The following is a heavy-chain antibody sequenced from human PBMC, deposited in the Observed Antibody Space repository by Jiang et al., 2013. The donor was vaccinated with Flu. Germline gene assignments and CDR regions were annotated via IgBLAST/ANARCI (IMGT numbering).Heavy chain of an antibody. CDR3: ARGGLRGVPLDS. CDR2: INTDTGKP. Sequence: AMNWVRQPRTGLEWMGWINTDTGKPMYAQGFTGRFVFSLNTSVNTAYLQIFSLMTDDTAVYFCARGGLRGVPLDSWGQGT. V-gene: IGHV7-4-1*01. CDR1: A. D-gene: IGHD3-10*01. J-gene: IGHJ4*02.